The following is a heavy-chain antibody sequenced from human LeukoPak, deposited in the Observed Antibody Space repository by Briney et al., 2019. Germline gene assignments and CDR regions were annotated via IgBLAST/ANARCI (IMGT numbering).Heavy chain of an antibody. V-gene: IGHV3-7*01. J-gene: IGHJ4*01. CDR3: ARIRPGNYFDY. D-gene: IGHD6-6*01. CDR2: IKEDGSEE. Sequence: GGSLRLSCTASGFTFSIYWMSWVRQAPGKGLEWVASIKEDGSEEHYVDSVKGRFTISRDNARNSVHVQMNSLRAEDTAVYFCARIRPGNYFDYWGQEPWSPSPQ. CDR1: GFTFSIYW.